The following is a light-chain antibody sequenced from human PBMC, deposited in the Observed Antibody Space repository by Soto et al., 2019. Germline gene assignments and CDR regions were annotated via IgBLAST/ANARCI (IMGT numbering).Light chain of an antibody. CDR2: DDG. Sequence: SYELTQPSSVSVAPGQTATITCGGNNIGIKSVQWYQQKPGQAPVLVVHDDGDRPSGIPERVSGSNSGNTATLTISRVEAGDEADYYCQVWDSSSYHPVFGGGTKLTVL. V-gene: IGLV3-21*02. CDR3: QVWDSSSYHPV. CDR1: NIGIKS. J-gene: IGLJ3*02.